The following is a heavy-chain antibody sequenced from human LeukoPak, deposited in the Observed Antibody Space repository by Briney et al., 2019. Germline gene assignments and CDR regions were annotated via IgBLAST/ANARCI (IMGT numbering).Heavy chain of an antibody. D-gene: IGHD6-6*01. CDR1: GYTFTSYD. Sequence: ASVKVSCKASGYTFTSYDINWVRQATGQGLEWMGWMNPNSGNTGYAQKFQGRVTITRNTSISTAYMELSSLRSEDTAVYYCARALSIAARFVAFDSWGQGTMVTVSS. CDR3: ARALSIAARFVAFDS. J-gene: IGHJ3*02. CDR2: MNPNSGNT. V-gene: IGHV1-8*03.